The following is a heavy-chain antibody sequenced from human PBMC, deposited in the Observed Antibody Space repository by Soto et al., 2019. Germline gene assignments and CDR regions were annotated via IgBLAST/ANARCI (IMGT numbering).Heavy chain of an antibody. J-gene: IGHJ4*02. V-gene: IGHV3-23*01. CDR2: ISGSGDNT. CDR1: GFTFSSDA. D-gene: IGHD1-26*01. Sequence: PGGSLRLSCAATGFTFSSDAMNWVRQTPGKGLEWVSGISGSGDNTYYADSVKGRFTISRDNSKNTLFLQLNSLRVEDTALYYCAKSPRSGFEVPWDYWGQGTQVTVSS. CDR3: AKSPRSGFEVPWDY.